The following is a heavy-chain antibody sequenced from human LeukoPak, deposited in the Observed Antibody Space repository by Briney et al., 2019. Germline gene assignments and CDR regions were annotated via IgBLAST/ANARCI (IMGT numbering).Heavy chain of an antibody. CDR2: IHYSGST. V-gene: IGHV4-59*01. Sequence: SETLSLTCTVSGGSIRSYYWSWIRQPPGKGLEWIGYIHYSGSTNYNPSLKSRVTISVDTSKNQFSLKLSSVTAADTAVYYCANFGRVTIFGVVTPPSGYWGQGTLITVSS. J-gene: IGHJ4*02. CDR3: ANFGRVTIFGVVTPPSGY. CDR1: GGSIRSYY. D-gene: IGHD3-3*01.